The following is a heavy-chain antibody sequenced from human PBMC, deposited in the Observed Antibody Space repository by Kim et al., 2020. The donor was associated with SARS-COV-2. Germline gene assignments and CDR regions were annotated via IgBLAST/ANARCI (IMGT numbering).Heavy chain of an antibody. Sequence: AKGRFTISRDKSQKTLYLQINSLRAEDTAVYYCARDQGFGEFDYWGQRTLVTVSS. CDR3: ARDQGFGEFDY. V-gene: IGHV3-53*01. D-gene: IGHD3-10*01. J-gene: IGHJ4*02.